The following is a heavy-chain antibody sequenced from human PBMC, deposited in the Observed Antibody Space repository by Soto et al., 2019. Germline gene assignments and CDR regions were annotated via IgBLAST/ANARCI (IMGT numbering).Heavy chain of an antibody. Sequence: ASETLSLTCTVSGGSISSGGYYWSWIRQHPGKGLEWIGYIYYSGSTYYNPSLKSRVTISVDTSKNQFSLELSSVTAADTAVYYCAREKYDYIWGSYRSPSKYMDVWGKGTTVTVSS. CDR2: IYYSGST. CDR1: GGSISSGGYY. J-gene: IGHJ6*03. D-gene: IGHD3-16*02. CDR3: AREKYDYIWGSYRSPSKYMDV. V-gene: IGHV4-31*03.